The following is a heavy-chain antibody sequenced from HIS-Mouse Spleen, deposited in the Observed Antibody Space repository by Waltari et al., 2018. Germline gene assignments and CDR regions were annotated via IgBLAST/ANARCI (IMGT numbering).Heavy chain of an antibody. CDR1: GFTVSSNY. CDR3: ARDRSGSYYFDY. CDR2: IYSGGST. V-gene: IGHV3-66*01. J-gene: IGHJ4*02. D-gene: IGHD1-26*01. Sequence: EVQLVESGGGLVQPGGSLRLSCAASGFTVSSNYMSWVRQAPVKGLEWVSVIYSGGSTYYADSVKGRFTISRDNSKNTLYLQMNSLRAEDTAVYYCARDRSGSYYFDYWGQGTLVTVSS.